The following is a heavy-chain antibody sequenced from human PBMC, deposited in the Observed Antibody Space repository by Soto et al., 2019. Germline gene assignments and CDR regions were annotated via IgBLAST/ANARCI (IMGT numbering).Heavy chain of an antibody. V-gene: IGHV3-66*01. D-gene: IGHD1-26*01. Sequence: PGGSLRLSCAASGFTVSSNYMSWVRQAPGKGLEWVSVIYSGGSTYYADSVKGRFTISRDNSKNTLYLQMNSLRAEDTAVYYCAREPTLGWELLVGYFDYWGQGTLVTVSS. CDR1: GFTVSSNY. J-gene: IGHJ4*02. CDR2: IYSGGST. CDR3: AREPTLGWELLVGYFDY.